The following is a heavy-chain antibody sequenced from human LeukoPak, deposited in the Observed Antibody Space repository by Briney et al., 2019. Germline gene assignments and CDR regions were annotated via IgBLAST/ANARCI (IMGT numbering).Heavy chain of an antibody. Sequence: GGSLRLSCAASGFTFTSYSMNWVRQAPGRGLEWVSSISGDSIYIYYADSVRGRFTISRDNAKSSLFLQMNSLRAEDTAVYYCARCSSTGCASSPLAGYLYWGQGTLVTVSS. CDR2: ISGDSIYI. CDR3: ARCSSTGCASSPLAGYLY. CDR1: GFTFTSYS. D-gene: IGHD2-2*01. V-gene: IGHV3-21*01. J-gene: IGHJ4*02.